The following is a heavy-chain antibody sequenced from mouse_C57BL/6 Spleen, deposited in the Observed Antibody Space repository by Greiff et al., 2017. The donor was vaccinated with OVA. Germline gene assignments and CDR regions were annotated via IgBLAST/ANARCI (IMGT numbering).Heavy chain of an antibody. V-gene: IGHV7-3*01. Sequence: EVQVVESGGGLVQPGGSLSLSCAASGFTFTDYYMSWVRQPPGKALEWLGFIRNKANGYTTEYSASVKGRFTISRDNSQSILYLQMNALRAEDSATYYCARYDGYGAMDYWGQGTSVTVSS. CDR3: ARYDGYGAMDY. J-gene: IGHJ4*01. CDR1: GFTFTDYY. D-gene: IGHD2-2*01. CDR2: IRNKANGYTT.